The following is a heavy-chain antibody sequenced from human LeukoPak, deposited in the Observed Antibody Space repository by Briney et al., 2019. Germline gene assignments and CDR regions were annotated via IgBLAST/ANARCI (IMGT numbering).Heavy chain of an antibody. CDR1: GYTFTSYP. J-gene: IGHJ4*02. CDR2: ITVYNGNT. V-gene: IGHV1-18*01. CDR3: ARGYDYGAYVGDFDY. Sequence: GASVKVSCEASGYTFTSYPISWVRQAPGQGLEWMGWITVYNGNTNYAQNLQGRVTMTTDTSTSTAYMELRSLRSDDTAVYYCARGYDYGAYVGDFDYRGQGTLVTVSS. D-gene: IGHD4-17*01.